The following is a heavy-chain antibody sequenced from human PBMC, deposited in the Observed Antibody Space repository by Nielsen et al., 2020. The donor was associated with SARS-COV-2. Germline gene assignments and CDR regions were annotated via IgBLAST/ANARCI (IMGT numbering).Heavy chain of an antibody. CDR2: IYHSGST. CDR1: GGSISSGGYS. Sequence: SETLSLTCAVSGGSISSGGYSWSWIRQPPGKGLEWIGYIYHSGSTYYNPSLKSRVTISVDTSKNQFSLKLSSVTAADTAVYYCARVVAATQFLDYWGQGTLVTVSS. V-gene: IGHV4-30-2*01. CDR3: ARVVAATQFLDY. D-gene: IGHD2-15*01. J-gene: IGHJ4*02.